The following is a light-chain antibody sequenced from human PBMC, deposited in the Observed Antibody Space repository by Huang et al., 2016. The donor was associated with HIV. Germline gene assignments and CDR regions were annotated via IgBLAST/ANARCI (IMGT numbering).Light chain of an antibody. V-gene: IGKV1-6*01. Sequence: AIQMTQSPSSLSASVGDRVTITCRASQAIRNDFGWYQHRPGKAPKLLIYAASELQSGVPLRFRGSGSGTDFTLTISSLQPEDVGTYYCLQDFNYPRTFGQGTTVKI. CDR1: QAIRND. J-gene: IGKJ1*01. CDR2: AAS. CDR3: LQDFNYPRT.